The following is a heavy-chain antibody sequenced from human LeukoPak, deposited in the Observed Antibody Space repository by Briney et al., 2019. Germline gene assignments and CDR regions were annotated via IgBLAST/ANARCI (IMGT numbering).Heavy chain of an antibody. V-gene: IGHV3-48*03. CDR1: GFTFSSYE. J-gene: IGHJ4*02. CDR3: AKGWDIVVVPAAIDY. D-gene: IGHD2-2*01. CDR2: ISSSGSTI. Sequence: GGSLRLSCAASGFTFSSYEMNWVRQAPGKGLEWVSYISSSGSTIYYADSVKGRFTISRDNAKNSLYLQMNSLRAEDTAVYYCAKGWDIVVVPAAIDYWGQGTLVTVSS.